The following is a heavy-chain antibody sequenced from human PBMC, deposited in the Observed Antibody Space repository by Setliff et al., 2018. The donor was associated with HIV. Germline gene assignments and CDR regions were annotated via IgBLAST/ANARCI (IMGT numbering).Heavy chain of an antibody. CDR3: ATRIRDGHRGYGYFDF. V-gene: IGHV1-8*01. CDR1: GYTFTNYD. J-gene: IGHJ4*02. D-gene: IGHD5-12*01. CDR2: MNPNSGST. Sequence: ASVKVSCKASGYTFTNYDIDWVRQATGQALEWMGWMNPNSGSTGYAQKFQGRVTITRNTSTDTAYMELSSLRPEDTAVYYCATRIRDGHRGYGYFDFWGQGTLVTVSS.